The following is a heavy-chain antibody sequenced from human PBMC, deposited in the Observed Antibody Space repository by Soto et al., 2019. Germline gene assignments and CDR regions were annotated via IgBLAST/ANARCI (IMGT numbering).Heavy chain of an antibody. CDR1: GFTFSSYD. CDR2: ISSNGGTT. D-gene: IGHD1-7*01. V-gene: IGHV3-64*01. Sequence: EVQLAESGGGMVQRGGSLRLSCLASGFTFSSYDMHWVRQAPGKGLEYVSSISSNGGTTYYGNSVKGRFTISRDNSKNTLYLQMGSLRAEDMAVYYCVRRVSGNYDYWGQGTLVTVSS. J-gene: IGHJ4*02. CDR3: VRRVSGNYDY.